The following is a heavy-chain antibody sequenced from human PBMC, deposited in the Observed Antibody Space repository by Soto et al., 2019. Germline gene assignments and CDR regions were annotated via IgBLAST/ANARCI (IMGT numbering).Heavy chain of an antibody. J-gene: IGHJ4*02. CDR1: GGSISSGGYY. V-gene: IGHV4-31*03. CDR2: IYYSGST. CDR3: ARATYYYGSGSYFPFDY. D-gene: IGHD3-10*01. Sequence: ASETLSLTCTVSGGSISSGGYYWSWIRQHPGKGLEWIGYIYYSGSTYYNPSLKSRVTISVDTSKNQFSLKLSSVTAADTAVYYCARATYYYGSGSYFPFDYWGQGTLVTVSS.